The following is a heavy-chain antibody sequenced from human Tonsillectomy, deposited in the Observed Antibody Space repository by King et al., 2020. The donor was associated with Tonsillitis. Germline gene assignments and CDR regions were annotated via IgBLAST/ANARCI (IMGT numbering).Heavy chain of an antibody. CDR3: AREPGIAAAGDWFDP. V-gene: IGHV4-34*01. D-gene: IGHD6-13*01. Sequence: VQLQQWGAGLLKPSETLSLTCAVYGGSFSGYYWSWIRQPPGKGLEWIGEINHSGSTNYNPSPKSLVTIYVDTSKNQFSLKLSSVTAADTAVYYCAREPGIAAAGDWFDPWGQGTLVTVSS. CDR1: GGSFSGYY. J-gene: IGHJ5*02. CDR2: INHSGST.